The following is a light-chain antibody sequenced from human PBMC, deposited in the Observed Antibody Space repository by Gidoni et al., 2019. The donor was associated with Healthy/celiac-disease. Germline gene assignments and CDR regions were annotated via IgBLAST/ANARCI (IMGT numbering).Light chain of an antibody. J-gene: IGLJ3*02. CDR2: SNN. CDR1: SSNIGSNY. V-gene: IGLV1-47*02. CDR3: AAWDDSLSGWV. Sequence: QSVLTEPPSTSGSPGQRVTISFSGSSSNIGSNYVSWYQQLPGTAPKLLIYSNNQRPSGVPDRFSGSKSGTSASLAISWLRSEDEADYYCAAWDDSLSGWVFGGGTKLTVL.